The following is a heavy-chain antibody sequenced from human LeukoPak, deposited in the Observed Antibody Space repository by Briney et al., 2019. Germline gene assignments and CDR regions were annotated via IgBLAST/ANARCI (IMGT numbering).Heavy chain of an antibody. CDR1: GYSISSTNW. CDR2: IYYSGTT. CDR3: ARDAIYYYDSSGYYYYYYYMDV. J-gene: IGHJ6*03. D-gene: IGHD3-22*01. Sequence: PSETLSLTCAVSGYSISSTNWWGWIRQPPGKGLEWIGYIYYSGTTYYNPSLKSRVTMSVDTSKNQFSLKLSSVTAADTAVYYCARDAIYYYDSSGYYYYYYYMDVWGKGTTVTIS. V-gene: IGHV4-28*03.